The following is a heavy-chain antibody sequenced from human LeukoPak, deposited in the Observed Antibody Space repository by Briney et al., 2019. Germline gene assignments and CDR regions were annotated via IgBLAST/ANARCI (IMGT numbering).Heavy chain of an antibody. V-gene: IGHV1-8*03. J-gene: IGHJ4*02. CDR3: ARARPLQRGYRPGELVLFDY. CDR1: GYTFTSYD. D-gene: IGHD5-12*01. Sequence: ASVKVSCKASGYTFTSYDINWVRQATGQGLEWMGWMNPNSGNTGYAQKFQGRVTITRNTSISTAYMELSSLRSEDTAVYYCARARPLQRGYRPGELVLFDYWGQGTLVTVSS. CDR2: MNPNSGNT.